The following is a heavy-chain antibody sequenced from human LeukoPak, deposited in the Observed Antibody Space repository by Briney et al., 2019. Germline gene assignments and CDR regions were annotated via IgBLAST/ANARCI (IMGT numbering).Heavy chain of an antibody. CDR3: ARACHDWNDYAFDI. D-gene: IGHD1-1*01. V-gene: IGHV3-66*01. Sequence: GGTLRLSCAASGFTVSSNYMSWVRQAPGKGLEWVSVIYSGGSTYYADSVKGRFTISRDNSKNTLYLQMNSLRAEDTAVYYCARACHDWNDYAFDIWGQGTMVTVSS. CDR1: GFTVSSNY. J-gene: IGHJ3*02. CDR2: IYSGGST.